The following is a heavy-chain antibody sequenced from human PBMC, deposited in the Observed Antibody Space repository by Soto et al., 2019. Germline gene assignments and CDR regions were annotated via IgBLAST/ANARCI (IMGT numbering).Heavy chain of an antibody. CDR1: GGTFSSYA. V-gene: IGHV1-69*13. CDR3: ARGLSGDIVATVYYYGMDV. CDR2: IIPIFGAA. J-gene: IGHJ6*02. Sequence: RASVKVSCKASGGTFSSYAISWVRQAPGQGLEWVGGIIPIFGAANYAQKFQGRVTITADGFTNTAYMELSSLRSEDTAVYYCARGLSGDIVATVYYYGMDVWGQGTTVTVSS. D-gene: IGHD5-12*01.